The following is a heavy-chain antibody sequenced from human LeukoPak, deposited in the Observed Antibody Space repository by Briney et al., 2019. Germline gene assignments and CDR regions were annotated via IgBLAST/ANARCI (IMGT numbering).Heavy chain of an antibody. D-gene: IGHD4/OR15-4a*01. J-gene: IGHJ4*02. V-gene: IGHV3-21*01. CDR2: IYSGRDQI. Sequence: PGGPLRLFCVASGFTFSSDRMNWVPQAPGKGLEWVSTIYSGRDQIYYTDSVKGRFTNSRDNAKNSLYLQMNSLRAEDTAVYYCARDLPVSGAYHICDSWGQGTLVTVSS. CDR1: GFTFSSDR. CDR3: ARDLPVSGAYHICDS.